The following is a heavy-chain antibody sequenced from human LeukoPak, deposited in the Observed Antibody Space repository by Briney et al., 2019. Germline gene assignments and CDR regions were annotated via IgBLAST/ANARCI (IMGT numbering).Heavy chain of an antibody. V-gene: IGHV3-23*01. CDR3: ARVSGYSGTWYVDY. CDR2: ISGSGSST. J-gene: IGHJ4*02. CDR1: GFTFSNYA. D-gene: IGHD6-13*01. Sequence: GGSLRLSCAASGFTFSNYAMNWVRQAPGKGLEWVSSISGSGSSTYYADSVKGRFTISRDNSKNTLFLQMNSLRADDTAVYYCARVSGYSGTWYVDYWGQGTLVTVSS.